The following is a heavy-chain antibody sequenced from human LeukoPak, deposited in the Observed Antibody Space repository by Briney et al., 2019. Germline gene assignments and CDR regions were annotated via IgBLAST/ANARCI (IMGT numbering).Heavy chain of an antibody. J-gene: IGHJ4*02. V-gene: IGHV3-21*01. CDR1: GFTFSSYA. CDR3: VRDDDRPDSGLDY. D-gene: IGHD3-22*01. Sequence: KPGGSLRLSCAASGFTFSSYAMHWVRQAPGKGLEWVSSISSSSSYIYYADSVKGRFTISRDNSKNTLYLQMNSLRAEDTAVYYCVRDDDRPDSGLDYWGQGTLVTVSS. CDR2: ISSSSSYI.